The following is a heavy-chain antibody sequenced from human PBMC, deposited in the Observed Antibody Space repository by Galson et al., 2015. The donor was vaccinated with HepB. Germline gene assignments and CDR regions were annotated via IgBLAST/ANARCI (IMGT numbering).Heavy chain of an antibody. V-gene: IGHV3-15*01. J-gene: IGHJ4*02. CDR3: TTDKYYYDSSGYFRGY. D-gene: IGHD3-22*01. CDR1: GFTFSNAW. CDR2: IKSKSDGGTT. Sequence: SLRLSCAASGFTFSNAWMSWVRQAPGKRLEWVGRIKSKSDGGTTDYAAPVKGRFSISREDSKNTLYLQMNSLKTEDTAVYYCTTDKYYYDSSGYFRGYWGQGTLVTVSS.